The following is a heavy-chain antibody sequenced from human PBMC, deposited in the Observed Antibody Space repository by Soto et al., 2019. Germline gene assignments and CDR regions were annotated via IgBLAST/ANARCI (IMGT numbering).Heavy chain of an antibody. CDR3: TPTFYDSSGLFDY. V-gene: IGHV3-15*07. CDR1: GFTFSNAW. J-gene: IGHJ4*02. CDR2: IKSKTDGGTT. Sequence: GGSLRLSCAASGFTFSNAWMNWVRQAPGKGLEWVGRIKSKTDGGTTDYAAPVKGRFTISRDDSKNTLYLQMNSLKTEDTAVYYCTPTFYDSSGLFDYWGQGTLVTVSS. D-gene: IGHD3-22*01.